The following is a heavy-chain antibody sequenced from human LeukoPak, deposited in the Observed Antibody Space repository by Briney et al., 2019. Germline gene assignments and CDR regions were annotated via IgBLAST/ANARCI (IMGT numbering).Heavy chain of an antibody. Sequence: GGSLRLSCVGSGFTLNSYWMHWVRQAPGKGQVWVARINEDGSTTNHADSVRGRFTISRDNAKNTLYLQMNSLRAEDTAIYYCARDFGGNSDYWGQGTLVTVSS. D-gene: IGHD4-23*01. J-gene: IGHJ4*02. CDR2: INEDGSTT. CDR1: GFTLNSYW. V-gene: IGHV3-74*01. CDR3: ARDFGGNSDY.